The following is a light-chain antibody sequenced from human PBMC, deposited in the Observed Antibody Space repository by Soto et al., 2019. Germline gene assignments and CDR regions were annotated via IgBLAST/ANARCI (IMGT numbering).Light chain of an antibody. V-gene: IGKV3-20*01. CDR2: DAS. CDR3: QQYGSSPPYT. CDR1: QSINSRS. Sequence: DIVLTQSPGTLSLSPGERATLSCGASQSINSRSLAWYQQKPGQAPRLLIYDASSRATGIPDRFSGSGSGTDFTLTISRLEPEDFAVYYCQQYGSSPPYTFGQGTKVDIK. J-gene: IGKJ2*01.